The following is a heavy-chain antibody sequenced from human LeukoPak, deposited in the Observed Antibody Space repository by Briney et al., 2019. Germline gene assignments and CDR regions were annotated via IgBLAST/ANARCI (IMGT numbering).Heavy chain of an antibody. D-gene: IGHD3/OR15-3a*01. CDR2: IDHTGNT. CDR3: ARRGLLPPDY. Sequence: SETLSLTCAVYVESFSGFYWNWIRQLPGKGLEWIGEIDHTGNTNYNPSLKSRVTMSVDTSKNQFSLKLNSVTAADTAVYYCARRGLLPPDYWGQGTLVTVSS. V-gene: IGHV4-34*01. J-gene: IGHJ4*02. CDR1: VESFSGFY.